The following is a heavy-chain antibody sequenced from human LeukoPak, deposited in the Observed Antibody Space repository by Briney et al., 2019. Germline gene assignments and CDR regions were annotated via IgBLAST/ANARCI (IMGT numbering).Heavy chain of an antibody. D-gene: IGHD3-22*01. CDR1: GFTFSSYA. V-gene: IGHV3-30-3*01. CDR3: AASAYYVAAADAY. CDR2: ISYDGSNK. Sequence: PGGSLRLSCAASGFTFSSYAMHWVRQAPGKGLEWVAVISYDGSNKYYADSVKGRFTISRDYSSNTLYLQMNSPRAEDTALYYCAASAYYVAAADAYWGQGTLVTVSS. J-gene: IGHJ4*02.